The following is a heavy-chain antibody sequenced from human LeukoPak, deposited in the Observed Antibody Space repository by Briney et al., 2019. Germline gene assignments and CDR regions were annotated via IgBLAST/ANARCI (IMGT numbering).Heavy chain of an antibody. Sequence: SETLSLTCTVSGGSISSSGYYWGWIRQPPGKGLEWIGSIYYSGSTYYNPSLKSRVTISVDTSKNQFSLKLSSVTAADTAVYYCARRYYYGSGSLDYWGQGTLVTVSS. CDR3: ARRYYYGSGSLDY. V-gene: IGHV4-39*01. CDR1: GGSISSSGYY. CDR2: IYYSGST. D-gene: IGHD3-10*01. J-gene: IGHJ4*02.